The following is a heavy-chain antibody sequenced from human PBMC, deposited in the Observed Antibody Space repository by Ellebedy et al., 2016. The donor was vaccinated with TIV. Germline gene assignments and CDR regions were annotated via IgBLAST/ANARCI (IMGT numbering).Heavy chain of an antibody. CDR2: IFTSGST. CDR1: GGSISSYP. J-gene: IGHJ4*02. V-gene: IGHV4-4*07. Sequence: MPSETLSLTCTVPGGSISSYPWGWIRHRAGEGLEWIGRIFTSGSTNFNPSLKSRVTMSVDTSKNQFSLKLRSVTAADTAVYYCARDTVTANWGTLFDYWGQGTLVTVSS. D-gene: IGHD7-27*01. CDR3: ARDTVTANWGTLFDY.